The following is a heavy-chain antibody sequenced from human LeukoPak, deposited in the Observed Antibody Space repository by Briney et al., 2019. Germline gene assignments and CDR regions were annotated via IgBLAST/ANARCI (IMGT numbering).Heavy chain of an antibody. D-gene: IGHD3-3*01. Sequence: ASVKVSCKATSHISWVRQAPGQGLEWMGWISAYNGNTNYAQKLQGRVTMTTDTSTSTAYMELRSLRSDDTAVYYCAREGFLEWLYESYYFDYWGQGTLVTVSS. J-gene: IGHJ4*02. CDR2: ISAYNGNT. V-gene: IGHV1-18*01. CDR1: TSH. CDR3: AREGFLEWLYESYYFDY.